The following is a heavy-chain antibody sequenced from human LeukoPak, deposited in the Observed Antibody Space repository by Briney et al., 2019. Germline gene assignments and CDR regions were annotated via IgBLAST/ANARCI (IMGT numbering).Heavy chain of an antibody. CDR3: ATETNGRHYDY. J-gene: IGHJ4*02. CDR2: IGPTDSDR. CDR1: GLTFSTSG. V-gene: IGHV3-21*06. D-gene: IGHD1-14*01. Sequence: GRSLRLSCTASGLTFSTSGFNSVRQAPGEGLEWLASIGPTDSDRYHAHSIKGRFTIYRDNANNFLYLQMNSLRAEDTAVYYCATETNGRHYDYWGQGTLLTVSS.